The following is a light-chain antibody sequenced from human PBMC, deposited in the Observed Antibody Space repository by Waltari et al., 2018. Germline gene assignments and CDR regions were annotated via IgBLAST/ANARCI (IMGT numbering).Light chain of an antibody. CDR3: CSYAGSSIVV. J-gene: IGLJ2*01. Sequence: QSALTQPASVSGSPGPSIPISCTGTSSDVGSYHLVPLYQQHPGKAPKRMLYEGSKRPSGVSNRFSGSKSGNTASLTISGLQAEDEADYYCCSYAGSSIVVFGGGTKLTVL. CDR2: EGS. V-gene: IGLV2-23*01. CDR1: SSDVGSYHL.